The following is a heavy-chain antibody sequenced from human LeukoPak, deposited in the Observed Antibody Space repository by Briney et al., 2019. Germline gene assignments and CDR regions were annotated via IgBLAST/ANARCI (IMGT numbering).Heavy chain of an antibody. Sequence: SETLSLTCTVYGGSFSGYYWSWIRQSPEKGLEWIGEINLSGGTNYNPSLKSRVTMSVDTSKNQFSLKLTSVTAADTAVYYCARTTEAHSWRTRYYDYYMDVWGKGTTVTVSS. CDR3: ARTTEAHSWRTRYYDYYMDV. CDR1: GGSFSGYY. CDR2: INLSGGT. V-gene: IGHV4-34*01. D-gene: IGHD6-13*01. J-gene: IGHJ6*03.